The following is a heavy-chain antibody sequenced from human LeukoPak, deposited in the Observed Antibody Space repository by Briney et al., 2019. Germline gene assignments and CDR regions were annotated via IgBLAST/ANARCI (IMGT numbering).Heavy chain of an antibody. CDR2: ISSSSSTI. Sequence: GGSLRLSCAASGFTFSSYSMDWVRQAPGKGLEWVSYISSSSSTIYYADSVKGRFTISRDNAKNSLYLQMNSLRAEDTAVYYCARRDCSSTSCYLSYFQHWGQGTLVTVSS. V-gene: IGHV3-48*01. J-gene: IGHJ1*01. D-gene: IGHD2-2*01. CDR1: GFTFSSYS. CDR3: ARRDCSSTSCYLSYFQH.